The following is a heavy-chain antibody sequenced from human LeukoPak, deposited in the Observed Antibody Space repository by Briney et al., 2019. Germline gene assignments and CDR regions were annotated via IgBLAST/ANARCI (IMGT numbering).Heavy chain of an antibody. V-gene: IGHV6-1*01. CDR2: TYYRSKWYN. J-gene: IGHJ6*03. D-gene: IGHD1-14*01. CDR1: GDSVSSNSAA. Sequence: SQTLSLTCATSGDSVSSNSAAWNWIRQSPSRGLEWLGRTYYRSKWYNDYAVSVKSRITINPDTSKNQFSLQLNSVTPEDTAVYYCARSPINRNDYYYYYMDVWGKGTTVTVSS. CDR3: ARSPINRNDYYYYYMDV.